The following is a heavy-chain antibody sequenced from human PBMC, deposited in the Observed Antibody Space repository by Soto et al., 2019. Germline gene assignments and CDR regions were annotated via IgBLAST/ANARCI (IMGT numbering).Heavy chain of an antibody. CDR1: GFTFSSYS. J-gene: IGHJ6*02. Sequence: GGSLRLSCAASGFTFSSYSMNWVRQAPGKGLEWVSYISSSSSTIYYADSVKGRFTISRDNAKNSLYLQMNSLRDEDTAVYYCARDRRYYGSEKREYYYGMDVWGQGTTVTVSS. CDR3: ARDRRYYGSEKREYYYGMDV. D-gene: IGHD3-10*01. V-gene: IGHV3-48*02. CDR2: ISSSSSTI.